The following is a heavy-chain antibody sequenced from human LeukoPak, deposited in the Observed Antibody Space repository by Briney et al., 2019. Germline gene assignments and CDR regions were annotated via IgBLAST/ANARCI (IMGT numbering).Heavy chain of an antibody. Sequence: GGSLRLSCAASGFTFSSYEMNWVRQAPGKGLEWVSYISSSGSTINYADSVKGRFTISRDNANNSLYLQMNSLRAEDTAIYYCAVDGYSYAVLDHWGQGTLVTVSS. D-gene: IGHD5-18*01. J-gene: IGHJ1*01. CDR1: GFTFSSYE. CDR3: AVDGYSYAVLDH. CDR2: ISSSGSTI. V-gene: IGHV3-48*03.